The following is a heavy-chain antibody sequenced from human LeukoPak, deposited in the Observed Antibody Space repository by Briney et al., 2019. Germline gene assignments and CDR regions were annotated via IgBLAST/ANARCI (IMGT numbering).Heavy chain of an antibody. V-gene: IGHV1-18*01. CDR2: ISAFNGNT. J-gene: IGHJ3*02. D-gene: IGHD4-11*01. CDR3: ARDRTSTVASPSDSFDI. Sequence: ASVKVSRKASGYSFISYGITRVRQAPGQGLEWMGWISAFNGNTNYAQKLQGRVTMTTDTSASTIYMELKSLRSDDTAVYYCARDRTSTVASPSDSFDIWGQGTMVTVSS. CDR1: GYSFISYG.